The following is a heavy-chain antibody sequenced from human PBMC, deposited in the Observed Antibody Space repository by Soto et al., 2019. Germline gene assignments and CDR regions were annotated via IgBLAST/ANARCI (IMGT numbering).Heavy chain of an antibody. CDR1: GDCSTRRYP. Sequence: PSETLSLTCPACGDCSTRRYPWAWIRQPPGKRLEWIGNISDSGSTKYNPSLTSRVTISADMSKNQVSLKVKSVAAADTAIYYCARARLVGLTTWAYFDYWGQGTLVTDSS. V-gene: IGHV4-61*01. D-gene: IGHD1-1*01. CDR3: ARARLVGLTTWAYFDY. CDR2: ISDSGST. J-gene: IGHJ4*02.